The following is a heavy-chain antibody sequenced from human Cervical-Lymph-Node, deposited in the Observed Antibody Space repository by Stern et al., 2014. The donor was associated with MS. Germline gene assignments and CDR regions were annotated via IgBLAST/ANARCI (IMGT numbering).Heavy chain of an antibody. J-gene: IGHJ4*02. CDR2: IANKPNSLPT. D-gene: IGHD1-1*01. CDR1: GFTFSDHY. Sequence: EVQLVESGGGLVQPGGSLRLSCAASGFTFSDHYMDWVRQAPGKGLEWVGRIANKPNSLPTQYAASVKGRFTISRDDSKKSLYLQVNSLKTEDTAVYYCARWNDGSDYWGQGTLVTVSS. V-gene: IGHV3-72*01. CDR3: ARWNDGSDY.